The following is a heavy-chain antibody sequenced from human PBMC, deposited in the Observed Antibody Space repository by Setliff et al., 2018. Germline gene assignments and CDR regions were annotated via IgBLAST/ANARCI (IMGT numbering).Heavy chain of an antibody. CDR3: ARSRGYKHDSSGYYYDHYYYYYMDV. J-gene: IGHJ6*03. D-gene: IGHD3-22*01. CDR2: VYTSGST. CDR1: GGSTSSYY. V-gene: IGHV4-4*08. Sequence: SETLSLTCTVSGGSTSSYYWSWIRQPPGKGLEWIGYVYTSGSTNYNPSLKSRVTISVDTSKNQFSLKLSSVTAADTAVYYCARSRGYKHDSSGYYYDHYYYYYMDVWGKGTPVTVSS.